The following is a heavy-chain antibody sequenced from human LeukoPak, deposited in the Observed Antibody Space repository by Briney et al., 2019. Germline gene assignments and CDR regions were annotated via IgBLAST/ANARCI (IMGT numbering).Heavy chain of an antibody. J-gene: IGHJ5*02. CDR2: ISSSGSTI. D-gene: IGHD3-10*01. V-gene: IGHV3-11*01. CDR3: ARDRGTDLLWFGELLPTHDWFDP. CDR1: GFTFSDYY. Sequence: GGSLRLSCAASGFTFSDYYMSWIRKAPGKGLEWVSYISSSGSTIYYADSGKGRFTISRDNAKNSLYLQMNSLRAEDTAVYYCARDRGTDLLWFGELLPTHDWFDPWGQGTLVTVSS.